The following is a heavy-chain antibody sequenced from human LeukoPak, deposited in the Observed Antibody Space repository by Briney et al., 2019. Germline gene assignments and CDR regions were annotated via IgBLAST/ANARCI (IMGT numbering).Heavy chain of an antibody. CDR3: AKRAGQQLTYWYIDL. CDR1: GFTFNNYA. V-gene: IGHV3-23*01. CDR2: VSNSYNT. J-gene: IGHJ2*01. Sequence: GGSLRLSCAASGFTFNNYAMSWVRQAPGKGLECVSTVSNSYNTYYADSVKGRFTISRDNSKNMLYLQMDSLRADDTAIYYCAKRAGQQLTYWYIDLWGRGTLVSVSS. D-gene: IGHD6-13*01.